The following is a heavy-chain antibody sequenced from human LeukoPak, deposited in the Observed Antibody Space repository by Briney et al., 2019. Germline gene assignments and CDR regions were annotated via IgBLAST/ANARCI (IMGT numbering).Heavy chain of an antibody. CDR2: IWYGGSNK. J-gene: IGHJ5*02. CDR3: ARDKSNSKWFDP. V-gene: IGHV3-33*01. CDR1: GFTFSSYG. Sequence: GGSLRLSCAASGFTFSSYGMHCVRQAPGKGLEWVAVIWYGGSNKYYADSVKGRFTISRDNSKNTLYLQMNSLRAEDTAVYYCARDKSNSKWFDPWGQGTLVTVSS. D-gene: IGHD4-11*01.